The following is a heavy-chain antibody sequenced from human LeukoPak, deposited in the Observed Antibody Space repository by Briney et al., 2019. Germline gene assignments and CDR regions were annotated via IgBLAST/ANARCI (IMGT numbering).Heavy chain of an antibody. CDR1: GYTFTSYY. Sequence: ASVKVSCKASGYTFTSYYMHLVRQAPGQGLEWMGIIYPSGGSTSYAQKFQGRVTMTRDTSTSTVYMELSSLRSEDTAVYYCARDLIGVVVVRTLFDYWGQGTLVTVSS. V-gene: IGHV1-46*01. CDR2: IYPSGGST. CDR3: ARDLIGVVVVRTLFDY. D-gene: IGHD3-22*01. J-gene: IGHJ4*02.